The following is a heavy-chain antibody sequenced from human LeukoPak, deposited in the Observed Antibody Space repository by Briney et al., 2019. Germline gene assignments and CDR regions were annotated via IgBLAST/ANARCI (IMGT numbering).Heavy chain of an antibody. D-gene: IGHD3-3*01. CDR2: ISWDGGST. V-gene: IGHV3-43*01. CDR1: GFTFDDYT. CDR3: AKDNVVFGVVNDAFDI. Sequence: SGGSLRLSCAASGFTFDDYTMHWVRQAPGKGLEWVSLISWDGGSTYYADSVKGRFTISRDNSKNSLYLQMNSLRTEDTALYYCAKDNVVFGVVNDAFDIWSQGTMVTVSS. J-gene: IGHJ3*02.